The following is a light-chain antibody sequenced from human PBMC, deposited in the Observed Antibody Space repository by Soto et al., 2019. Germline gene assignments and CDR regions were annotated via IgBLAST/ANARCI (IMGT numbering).Light chain of an antibody. Sequence: QSVLTQXPSASGTPGQRVTISCSGSSSNIGSNTVNWYQQLPGTAPKLLIYRNNERPSGVPDRFSGSKSGTSASLAISGLQSEDEADNYCAAWDDSLNGYVFGTGTKDTV. CDR1: SSNIGSNT. J-gene: IGLJ1*01. CDR2: RNN. V-gene: IGLV1-44*01. CDR3: AAWDDSLNGYV.